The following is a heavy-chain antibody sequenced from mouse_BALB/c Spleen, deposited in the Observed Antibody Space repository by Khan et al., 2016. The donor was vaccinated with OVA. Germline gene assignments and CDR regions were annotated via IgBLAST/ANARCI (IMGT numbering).Heavy chain of an antibody. V-gene: IGHV5-17*02. CDR3: ARSGGNFHWYFDV. J-gene: IGHJ1*01. Sequence: EVQLVESGGGLVQPGGSRKLPCAASGFTSSSFGMHWVRQAPKKGLGWVAYISSGSSTIYYVDTVKGRFTISRDNPKNTLFLQMTSLRSEDTAMYYCARSGGNFHWYFDVWGAGTSVTVSS. D-gene: IGHD2-1*01. CDR2: ISSGSSTI. CDR1: GFTSSSFG.